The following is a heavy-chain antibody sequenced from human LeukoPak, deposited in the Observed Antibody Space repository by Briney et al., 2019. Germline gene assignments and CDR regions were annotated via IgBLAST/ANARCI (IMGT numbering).Heavy chain of an antibody. CDR1: GYTFTSYY. D-gene: IGHD1-20*01. Sequence: SVKVSCKASGYTFTSYYMHWVRQAPGQGLEWMGGIIPIFGTANYAQKFQGRVTITADESTSTAYMELSSLRSEDTAVYYCARDVTGTAYYYYYYGMDVWGQGTTVTVSS. CDR3: ARDVTGTAYYYYYYGMDV. J-gene: IGHJ6*02. CDR2: IIPIFGTA. V-gene: IGHV1-69*13.